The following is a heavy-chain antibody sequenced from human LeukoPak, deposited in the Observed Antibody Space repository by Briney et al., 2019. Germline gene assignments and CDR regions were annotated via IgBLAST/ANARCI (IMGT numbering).Heavy chain of an antibody. CDR2: ISSSSSYI. CDR3: ARAKEYYDFWSGYEGAFDY. D-gene: IGHD3-3*01. Sequence: GGSLRLSCAASGFTFSSYSMNWVRQAPGKGLEWVSSISSSSSYIYYADSVKGRFTISRDNAKNSLYLQMNSLRAEDTAVYYCARAKEYYDFWSGYEGAFDYWGQGTLVTVSS. V-gene: IGHV3-21*01. J-gene: IGHJ4*02. CDR1: GFTFSSYS.